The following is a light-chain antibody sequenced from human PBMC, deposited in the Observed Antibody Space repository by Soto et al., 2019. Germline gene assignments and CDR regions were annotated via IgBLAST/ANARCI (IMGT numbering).Light chain of an antibody. Sequence: EVLLRQPPGALSMSPGERATLSCRASQSVDSSYFAWYQQRPGQAPRLLISGTSTRATGIPARFRGSGSGTDFTLTISSLEPEDAGIYYCQQRSHWPPITFGQGTRLEIK. V-gene: IGKV3-11*01. CDR3: QQRSHWPPIT. CDR1: QSVDSSY. CDR2: GTS. J-gene: IGKJ5*01.